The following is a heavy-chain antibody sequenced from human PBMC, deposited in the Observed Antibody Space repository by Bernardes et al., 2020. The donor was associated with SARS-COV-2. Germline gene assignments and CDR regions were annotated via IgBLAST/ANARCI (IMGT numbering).Heavy chain of an antibody. CDR1: GSDFNNYGFTSYG. D-gene: IGHD3-10*01. Sequence: ASVKVSCKTSGSDFNNYGFTSYGFSWVRQAPGQGLEWMGWITAYNLNTDYAQNFRGRVTMTADTSTSTVYMELRSLRSDDTAMYYCAVNTGNFYYGVDVWCQGTTVTVSS. J-gene: IGHJ6*02. CDR3: AVNTGNFYYGVDV. V-gene: IGHV1-18*04. CDR2: ITAYNLNT.